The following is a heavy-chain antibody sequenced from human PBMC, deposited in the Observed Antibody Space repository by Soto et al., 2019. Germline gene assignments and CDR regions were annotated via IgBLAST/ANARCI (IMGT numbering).Heavy chain of an antibody. J-gene: IGHJ4*02. CDR3: TTAHPRGPDY. Sequence: EVQLVESGGGLVQPGGSLRLSCAASGFTFSNAWMNWIRQAPGKGLEWVGQVRSKTDGGTTFYPAPVKGRFIISRDDSRDTLYLQMNSLKTEDTAVYYCTTAHPRGPDYWGQGTLVTVSS. V-gene: IGHV3-15*01. D-gene: IGHD5-12*01. CDR2: VRSKTDGGTT. CDR1: GFTFSNAW.